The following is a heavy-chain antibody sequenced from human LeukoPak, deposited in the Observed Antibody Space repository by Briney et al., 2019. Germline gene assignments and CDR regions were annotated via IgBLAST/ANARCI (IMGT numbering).Heavy chain of an antibody. J-gene: IGHJ4*02. CDR1: GFTFSRYW. D-gene: IGHD3-10*01. CDR2: IDEHGTTI. CDR3: ARDVGGAGSH. Sequence: PEESLRLSCAASGFTFSRYWMHWVRQAPGGGLVWVSRIDEHGTTIDYADSVRDRFTISRDNAKNTLYLHMNSLRAEDTAMYYCARDVGGAGSHWGQGSLVTVSS. V-gene: IGHV3-74*01.